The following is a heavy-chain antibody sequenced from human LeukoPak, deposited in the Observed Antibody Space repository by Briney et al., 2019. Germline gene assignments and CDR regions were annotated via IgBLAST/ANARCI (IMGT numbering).Heavy chain of an antibody. J-gene: IGHJ4*02. CDR1: GGTFSSYA. CDR3: ARSIFRGPDIYEGLDY. CDR2: IIPIFGTA. Sequence: SVKVSCKASGGTFSSYAISWVRQAPGQGLEWMGGIIPIFGTANYAQKFQGRVAITTDESTSTAYMELSSLRSEDTAVYYCARSIFRGPDIYEGLDYWGQGTLVTVSS. D-gene: IGHD3-9*01. V-gene: IGHV1-69*05.